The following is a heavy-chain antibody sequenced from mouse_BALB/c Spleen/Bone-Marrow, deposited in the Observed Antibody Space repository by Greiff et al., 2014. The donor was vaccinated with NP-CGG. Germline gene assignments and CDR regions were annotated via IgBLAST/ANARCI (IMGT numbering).Heavy chain of an antibody. CDR3: AREMAMDY. CDR2: ISDGGSYT. CDR1: GFTFSDYY. J-gene: IGHJ4*01. V-gene: IGHV5-4*02. Sequence: DVHLVESGGGLAKPGGSLKLSCAASGFTFSDYYMYWVRQTPEKRLEWVATISDGGSYTYYPDSVKGRFTISRDNAKNNLYLQMSSLKSEDTAMYYCAREMAMDYWGQGTSVTVSS.